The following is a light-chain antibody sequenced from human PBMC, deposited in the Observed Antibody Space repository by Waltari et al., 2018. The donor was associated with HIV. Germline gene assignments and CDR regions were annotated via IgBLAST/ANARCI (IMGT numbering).Light chain of an antibody. V-gene: IGLV3-27*01. CDR1: ILAHKV. CDR3: YSAADNIVL. CDR2: KGS. Sequence: SSELTQPSSVSVSPGQTARIACSGDILAHKVARWFQQKPGQAPVLILYKGSERPSGIPERFSGSISGTTVTLTISGAQVDDEADYYCYSAADNIVLFGGGTKLTVL. J-gene: IGLJ2*01.